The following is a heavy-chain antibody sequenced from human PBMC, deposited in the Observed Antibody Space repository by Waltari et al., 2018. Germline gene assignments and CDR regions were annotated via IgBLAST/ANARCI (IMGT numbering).Heavy chain of an antibody. CDR1: GGPISSYY. CDR3: ARSGSYYYYGMDV. CDR2: IYYSGST. J-gene: IGHJ6*02. Sequence: QVQLQESGPGLVKPSETLSLTCTVSGGPISSYYWSWIRQPPGKGLEWIGYIYYSGSTNYNPSLKSRVTISVDTSKNQFSLKLSSVTAADTAVYYCARSGSYYYYGMDVWGQGTTVTVSS. V-gene: IGHV4-59*01. D-gene: IGHD3-10*01.